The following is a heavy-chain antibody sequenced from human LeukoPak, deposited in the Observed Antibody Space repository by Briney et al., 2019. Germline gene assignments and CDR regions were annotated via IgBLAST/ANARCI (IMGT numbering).Heavy chain of an antibody. CDR1: EDSFSDYY. V-gene: IGHV4-34*01. Sequence: SETLSLTCAVYEDSFSDYYWTWIRQPPGKGLEWIGEINHSGSTNYNPSLKSRVTISVDTSKNQFSLKLSSVTAADTAVYYCARNYDILTGYYETNWFDPWGQGTLVTVSS. CDR2: INHSGST. D-gene: IGHD3-9*01. CDR3: ARNYDILTGYYETNWFDP. J-gene: IGHJ5*02.